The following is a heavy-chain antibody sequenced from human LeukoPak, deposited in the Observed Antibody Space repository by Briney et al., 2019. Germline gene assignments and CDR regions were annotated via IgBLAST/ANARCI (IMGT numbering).Heavy chain of an antibody. D-gene: IGHD3-3*01. CDR3: ARHFRSHYDFWSGPLSSVAAFDI. CDR1: GYPISSGYY. V-gene: IGHV4-38-2*01. J-gene: IGHJ3*02. Sequence: PSETLSLTCAVSGYPISSGYYWGWIRQPPGKGLEWIGSIYHSGSTYYNPSLKSRVTISVDTSKNQFSLKLSSVTAADTAVYYCARHFRSHYDFWSGPLSSVAAFDIWGQGTMVTVSS. CDR2: IYHSGST.